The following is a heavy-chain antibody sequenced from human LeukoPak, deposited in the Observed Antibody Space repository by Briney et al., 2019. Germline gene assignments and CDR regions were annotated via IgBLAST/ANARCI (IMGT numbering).Heavy chain of an antibody. CDR3: ARESRISIAAAGTSGY. V-gene: IGHV1-3*01. D-gene: IGHD6-13*01. CDR2: INAGNGNT. J-gene: IGHJ4*02. Sequence: ASVKVSCKASGYTFTSYDMHWVRQAPGQRLEWMGWINAGNGNTKYSQKFQGRVTITRDTSASTAYMELSSLRSEDTAVYYCARESRISIAAAGTSGYWGQGTLVTVSS. CDR1: GYTFTSYD.